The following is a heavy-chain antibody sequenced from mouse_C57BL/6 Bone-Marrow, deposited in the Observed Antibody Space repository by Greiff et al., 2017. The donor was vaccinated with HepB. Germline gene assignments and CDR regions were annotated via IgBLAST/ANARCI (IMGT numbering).Heavy chain of an antibody. D-gene: IGHD4-1*01. V-gene: IGHV1-80*01. CDR1: GYAFSSYW. CDR3: ARGPLLTYYFDY. Sequence: QVQLKESGAELVKPGASVKISCKASGYAFSSYWMNWVKQRPGKGLEWIGQIYPGDGDTNYNGKFKGKATLTADKSSSTAYMQLSSLTSEDSAVYFCARGPLLTYYFDYWGQGTTLTVSS. J-gene: IGHJ2*01. CDR2: IYPGDGDT.